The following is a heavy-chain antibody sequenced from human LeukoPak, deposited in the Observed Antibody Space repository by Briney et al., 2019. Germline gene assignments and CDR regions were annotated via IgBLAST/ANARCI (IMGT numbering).Heavy chain of an antibody. J-gene: IGHJ4*02. CDR2: IYYSGST. CDR3: ARQRKQLVGSDY. Sequence: SETLSLTCTVSGGSISSSSYYWGWIRQPPGKGLEWIGSIYYSGSTYYNPSLKSRVTISVDTSKNQFSLKLSSVTAADTAVYYCARQRKQLVGSDYWGQGTLVTVSS. CDR1: GGSISSSSYY. V-gene: IGHV4-39*01. D-gene: IGHD6-13*01.